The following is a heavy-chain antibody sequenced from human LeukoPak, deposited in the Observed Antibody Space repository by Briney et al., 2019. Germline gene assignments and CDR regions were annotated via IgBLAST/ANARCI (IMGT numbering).Heavy chain of an antibody. CDR2: INPNSGGT. J-gene: IGHJ4*02. V-gene: IGHV1-2*02. D-gene: IGHD6-19*01. Sequence: ASVNVSCTASGYTFTGYYMHWVRQAPGQGLEWIGWINPNSGGTNYAQKFQGRVTMTRDTSISTAYMELSRLRSDDTAVYYCARDASRSSGWERVEYWGQGTPVTVSS. CDR3: ARDASRSSGWERVEY. CDR1: GYTFTGYY.